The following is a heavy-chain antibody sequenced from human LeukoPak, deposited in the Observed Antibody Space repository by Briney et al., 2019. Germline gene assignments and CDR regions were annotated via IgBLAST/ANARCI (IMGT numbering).Heavy chain of an antibody. CDR3: ASSRQLPTFYYYYGMDV. V-gene: IGHV4-61*01. J-gene: IGHJ6*04. CDR1: GGSVSSGSYY. Sequence: SATLSLTCTVSGGSVSSGSYYWSWIRQPPGKGLEWIGYMYYSGSTNYNPSLKSRVTISVDTSKNQFSLKLSSVTAADTAVYYCASSRQLPTFYYYYGMDVWGKGTTVTVSS. CDR2: MYYSGST. D-gene: IGHD2-2*01.